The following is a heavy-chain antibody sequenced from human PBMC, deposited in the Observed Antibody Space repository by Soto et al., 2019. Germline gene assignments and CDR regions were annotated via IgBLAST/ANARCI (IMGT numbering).Heavy chain of an antibody. D-gene: IGHD3-16*02. CDR1: GFTFSSYA. J-gene: IGHJ4*02. V-gene: IGHV3-23*01. CDR3: AKCGDYDYVWGSYRSGQFYFDY. Sequence: GGSLRLSCAASGFTFSSYAMSWVRQAPGKGLEWVSAISGSGGSTYYADSVKGRFTISRDNSKNTLYLQMNSLRAEDTAVYYCAKCGDYDYVWGSYRSGQFYFDYWGQGT. CDR2: ISGSGGST.